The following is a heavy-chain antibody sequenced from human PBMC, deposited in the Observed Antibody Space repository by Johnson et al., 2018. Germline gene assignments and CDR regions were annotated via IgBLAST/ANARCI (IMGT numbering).Heavy chain of an antibody. J-gene: IGHJ3*02. CDR3: ARVERVGDAFDI. CDR1: GDTFSRYT. D-gene: IGHD1-26*01. V-gene: IGHV1-69*06. CDR2: IIPMFDTS. Sequence: QVQLVQSGAEVPKPGSSVKVSCKASGDTFSRYTVSWVRQAPGQGFEWMGRIIPMFDTSQYEQKFQGRVTITEAKSSTVYMELSSLRSEDTAVYYCARVERVGDAFDIWGQGTMVTVSS.